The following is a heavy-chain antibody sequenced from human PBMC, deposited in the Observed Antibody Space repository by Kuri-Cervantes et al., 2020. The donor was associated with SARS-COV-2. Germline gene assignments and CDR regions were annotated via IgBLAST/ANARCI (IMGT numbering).Heavy chain of an antibody. J-gene: IGHJ3*02. V-gene: IGHV3-21*01. Sequence: GESLKISCAASGFTFSSYSMNWVRQAPGKGLEWVSSISSSSSYIYYADSVKGRFTISRDNAKNSLYLQMNSLRAEDTAVYYCARDPGIVVVPAAIPGAFDIWGQGTRVTVSS. CDR2: ISSSSSYI. CDR3: ARDPGIVVVPAAIPGAFDI. D-gene: IGHD2-2*01. CDR1: GFTFSSYS.